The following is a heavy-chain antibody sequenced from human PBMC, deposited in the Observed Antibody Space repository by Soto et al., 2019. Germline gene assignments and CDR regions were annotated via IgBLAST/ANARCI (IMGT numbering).Heavy chain of an antibody. CDR2: ISTSSSYL. CDR1: GFTFSSYF. D-gene: IGHD3-10*01. Sequence: EVQLVESGGGLVKPGGSLRLSCAASGFTFSSYFMNWVRQAPGKGLEWVSSISTSSSYLYYAASVKGRLTISRDNAKNSLYLQMTSLRAADTAVYYCARAAALWFGGSDYWGQGTLVTVSS. V-gene: IGHV3-21*01. CDR3: ARAAALWFGGSDY. J-gene: IGHJ4*02.